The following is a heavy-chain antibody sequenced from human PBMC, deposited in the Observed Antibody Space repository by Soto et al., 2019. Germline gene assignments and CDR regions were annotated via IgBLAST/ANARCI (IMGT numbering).Heavy chain of an antibody. Sequence: PSQTLSLTCAIPGNSVSSNSAAWNWIRQSPSRGLEWLGRTYYRSKWYHEYAVSVKGRITINPDTSKNQFSLQLNSVTPEDAAVYHCASTNGYLDYRGQGTLVTVSS. CDR2: TYYRSKWYH. J-gene: IGHJ4*02. CDR3: ASTNGYLDY. CDR1: GNSVSSNSAA. V-gene: IGHV6-1*01.